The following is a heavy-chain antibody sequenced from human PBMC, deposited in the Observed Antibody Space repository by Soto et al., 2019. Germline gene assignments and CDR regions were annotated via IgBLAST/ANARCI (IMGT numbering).Heavy chain of an antibody. CDR3: ASYYDSSGYETSNAFDI. D-gene: IGHD3-22*01. CDR1: GYSFTSYW. CDR2: IYPGDSDT. J-gene: IGHJ3*02. Sequence: GESLKISCKGSGYSFTSYWIGWVRQMPGKGLEWMGIIYPGDSDTRYSPSFQGQVTISADKSISTAYLQWSSLKASDTAMYYCASYYDSSGYETSNAFDIWGQGTMVTVSS. V-gene: IGHV5-51*01.